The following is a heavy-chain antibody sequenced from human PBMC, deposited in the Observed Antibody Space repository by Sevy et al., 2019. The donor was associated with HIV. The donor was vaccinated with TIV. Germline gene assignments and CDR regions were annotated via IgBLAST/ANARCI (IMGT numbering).Heavy chain of an antibody. D-gene: IGHD3-22*01. J-gene: IGHJ3*02. CDR2: XXXXXXVT. V-gene: IGHV3-23*01. CDR3: AGXXFDSXGSXDXXXX. Sequence: GGSLRLSCKXSXXXXXXYXMNWXXXXPGKXXEWXSTXXXXXXVTYYADSVKGRFTISRDNSKNTLYLQMNSLRXXDTAIYYCAGXXFDSXGSXDXXXXWGQGTMVTVS. CDR1: XXXXXXYX.